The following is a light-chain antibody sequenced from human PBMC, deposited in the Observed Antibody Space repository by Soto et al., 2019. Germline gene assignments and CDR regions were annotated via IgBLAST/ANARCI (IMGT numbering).Light chain of an antibody. CDR3: QQYGNSPPYT. CDR1: QSISSNY. Sequence: VLTQSPGTLSLSPGERATISCRASQSISSNYLAWYQHKPGQAPRLLIYGASSRATGIPHRSSGSGSGTDFTLTISRLEPEDCGVFYCQQYGNSPPYTFGQGTRLEIK. J-gene: IGKJ2*01. CDR2: GAS. V-gene: IGKV3-20*01.